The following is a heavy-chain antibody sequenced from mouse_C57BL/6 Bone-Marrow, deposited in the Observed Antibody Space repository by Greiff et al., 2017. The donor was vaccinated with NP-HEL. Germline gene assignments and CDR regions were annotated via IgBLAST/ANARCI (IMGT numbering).Heavy chain of an antibody. D-gene: IGHD3-2*02. Sequence: DAGGGLVQPKGSLKLSCAASGFSFNTYAMNWVRQAPGKGLEWVARIRSKSNNYATYYADSVKDRFTISRDDSESMLYLQMNNLKTEDTAMYYCVRHRDSSGLDYWGQGTTLTVSS. CDR3: VRHRDSSGLDY. CDR1: GFSFNTYA. CDR2: IRSKSNNYAT. V-gene: IGHV10-1*01. J-gene: IGHJ2*01.